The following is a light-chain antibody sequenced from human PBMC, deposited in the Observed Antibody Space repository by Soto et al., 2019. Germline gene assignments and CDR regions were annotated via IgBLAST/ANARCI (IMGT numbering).Light chain of an antibody. CDR2: GAS. V-gene: IGKV3-20*01. CDR3: QHYGNSPT. CDR1: QSVSSGY. Sequence: EIVLTQSPGTLSLSPGDGATLSCRASQSVSSGYLAWYQQKPGQAPRLLIYGASRRATGIPDRFSGSGSGTDFTLSISRLEPEEFAVYWCQHYGNSPTCGQGTKVQIK. J-gene: IGKJ1*01.